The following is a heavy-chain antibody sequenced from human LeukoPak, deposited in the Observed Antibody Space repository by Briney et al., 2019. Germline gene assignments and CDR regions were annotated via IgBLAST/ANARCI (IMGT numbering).Heavy chain of an antibody. Sequence: GGSLRLSCAASGFTFSSYAMSWVRQAPGKGLEWVSVISGNGGDTYYADSVKGRFTISGDNSKNTLYLQMNSLRAEDTAVYYCAKDLGASYYDSSGYNDAFDIWGQGTMVTVSS. D-gene: IGHD3-22*01. J-gene: IGHJ3*02. CDR1: GFTFSSYA. CDR2: ISGNGGDT. CDR3: AKDLGASYYDSSGYNDAFDI. V-gene: IGHV3-23*01.